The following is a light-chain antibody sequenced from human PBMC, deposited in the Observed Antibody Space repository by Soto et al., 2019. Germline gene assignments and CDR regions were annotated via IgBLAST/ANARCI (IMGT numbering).Light chain of an antibody. Sequence: TQSPPTLSVSPGERATLSCRASQSVSSSYLAWYQQKPGQAPRLLIYGASSRATGIPDRFSGSGSGTDFTLTISRLEPEDFAVYYCQQYGSSPPWTFGQGTKVDI. J-gene: IGKJ1*01. CDR3: QQYGSSPPWT. V-gene: IGKV3-20*01. CDR1: QSVSSSY. CDR2: GAS.